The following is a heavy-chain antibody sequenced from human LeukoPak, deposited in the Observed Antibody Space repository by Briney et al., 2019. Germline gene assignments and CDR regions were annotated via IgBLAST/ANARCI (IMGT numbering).Heavy chain of an antibody. Sequence: GGSLRLSCIASGFTFSDFGMNWVRQAPGKGLEWVSYISMSARTIYYIDSVKGRFTISRDNAKNSLYLQMNSLRDEDTAVYYCARDFSRFCSSSSCANWFDPWGQGTLVTVSS. D-gene: IGHD2-2*01. CDR3: ARDFSRFCSSSSCANWFDP. CDR2: ISMSARTI. V-gene: IGHV3-48*02. CDR1: GFTFSDFG. J-gene: IGHJ5*02.